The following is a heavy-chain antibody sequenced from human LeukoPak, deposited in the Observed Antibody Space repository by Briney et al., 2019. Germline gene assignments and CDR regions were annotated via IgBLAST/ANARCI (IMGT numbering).Heavy chain of an antibody. V-gene: IGHV1-69*15. D-gene: IGHD1-26*01. CDR3: ARKLRLGGNWFDP. Sequence: SVKVSCKTSGGTFTSYAITWVRQAPGQGLEWMGKIIPISGTTNYAQKFQGRVTFTADESTSTAYMELSSLRSEDTALHYCARKLRLGGNWFDPWGQGTLVTVSS. CDR2: IIPISGTT. CDR1: GGTFTSYA. J-gene: IGHJ5*02.